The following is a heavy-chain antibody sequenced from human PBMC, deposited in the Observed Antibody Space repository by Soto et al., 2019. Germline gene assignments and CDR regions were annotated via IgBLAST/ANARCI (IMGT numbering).Heavy chain of an antibody. J-gene: IGHJ4*02. Sequence: EVQLLESGGGLVQPGGSRRLSCAASGFTFSSYAMSWVRQAPGKGLEWVSAISGSGGSTYYADSVKGRFTISRDNSKNTLYLQMKSLRAEDTAVYYCAKAPIVVVPPRLFDYWGQGTLVTVSS. D-gene: IGHD3-22*01. CDR3: AKAPIVVVPPRLFDY. CDR1: GFTFSSYA. CDR2: ISGSGGST. V-gene: IGHV3-23*01.